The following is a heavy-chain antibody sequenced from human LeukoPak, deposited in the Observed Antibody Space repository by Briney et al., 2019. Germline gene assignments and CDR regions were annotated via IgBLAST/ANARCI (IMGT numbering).Heavy chain of an antibody. CDR3: ARDRVAARRDYYYGMDV. J-gene: IGHJ6*02. Sequence: GGSLRLSCAASGFTFNSYAMNWVRQAPGKGLEWVAVISYDGSNKYYADSVKGRFTISRDNSKNTLYLQMNSLRAEDTAVYYCARDRVAARRDYYYGMDVWGQGTTVTVSS. V-gene: IGHV3-30-3*01. CDR1: GFTFNSYA. D-gene: IGHD6-6*01. CDR2: ISYDGSNK.